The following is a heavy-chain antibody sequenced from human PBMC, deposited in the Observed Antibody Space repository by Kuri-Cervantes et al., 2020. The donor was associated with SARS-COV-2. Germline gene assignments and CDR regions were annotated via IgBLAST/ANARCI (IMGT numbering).Heavy chain of an antibody. CDR2: ISSSSSYI. Sequence: GESLKISCAASGFTFSSYSMNWVRQAPGKGLEWVSSISSSSSYIYYADLVKGRFTISRDNAKNSLYLQMNSLRAEDTAVYYCARGGYCSSTSCADYYYYGMDVWGQGTTVTVSS. V-gene: IGHV3-21*01. J-gene: IGHJ6*02. D-gene: IGHD2-2*01. CDR3: ARGGYCSSTSCADYYYYGMDV. CDR1: GFTFSSYS.